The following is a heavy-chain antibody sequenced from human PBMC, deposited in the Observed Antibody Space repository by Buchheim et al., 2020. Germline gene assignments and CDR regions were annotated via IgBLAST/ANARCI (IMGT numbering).Heavy chain of an antibody. Sequence: QVQLVESGGGVVQPGRSLRLSCAASGFTFSSYAMHWVRQAPGKGLEWVAVISYDGSNKYYADSVKGRFTISRDNSKNTLYLQMNSLRAEDTAVYYCARDFGIVGGPYGMDVWGQGTT. CDR3: ARDFGIVGGPYGMDV. D-gene: IGHD3-16*02. CDR1: GFTFSSYA. V-gene: IGHV3-30*04. J-gene: IGHJ6*02. CDR2: ISYDGSNK.